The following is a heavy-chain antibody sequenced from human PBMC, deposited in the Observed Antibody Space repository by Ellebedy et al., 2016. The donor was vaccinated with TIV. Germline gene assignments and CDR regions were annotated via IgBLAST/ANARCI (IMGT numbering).Heavy chain of an antibody. Sequence: PGGSLRLSCAASGFIFNSYGIQWVRQAPGKGLEWIGVIASDGGATVYADFVRGRFTLSRDNSRNTVYLQMNSLSPDDTAVYYCTREARWGNWYFDLWGRGTLVAVST. D-gene: IGHD4-23*01. J-gene: IGHJ2*01. CDR3: TREARWGNWYFDL. CDR2: IASDGGAT. V-gene: IGHV3-30*03. CDR1: GFIFNSYG.